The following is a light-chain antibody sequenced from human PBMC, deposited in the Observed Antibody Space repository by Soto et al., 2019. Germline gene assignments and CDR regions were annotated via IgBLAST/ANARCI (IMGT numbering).Light chain of an antibody. CDR3: QQLNAYPLT. CDR2: GAS. J-gene: IGKJ5*01. Sequence: DIQLTQSPSFLSASVGDRVTITCRASQGISSYLAWFQQKPGRAPNLLIYGASTLQNGVPSRFSGSGSGTDFTLTISNLQPEDFATYYCQQLNAYPLTFGQGTRLEIK. V-gene: IGKV1-9*01. CDR1: QGISSY.